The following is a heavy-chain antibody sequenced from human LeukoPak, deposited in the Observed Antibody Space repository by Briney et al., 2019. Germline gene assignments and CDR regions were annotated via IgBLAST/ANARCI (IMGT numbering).Heavy chain of an antibody. CDR1: GGSISSGDYY. CDR2: IYYSGST. D-gene: IGHD1-26*01. V-gene: IGHV4-39*01. Sequence: SETLSLTCTVSGGSISSGDYYWSWLRQPPGKGLEWIGSIYYSGSTYYNPSLKSRVTISVDTSKNQFSLKLSSVTAADTAVYYCARIRYSGSYSIFDYWGQGTLVTVSS. CDR3: ARIRYSGSYSIFDY. J-gene: IGHJ4*02.